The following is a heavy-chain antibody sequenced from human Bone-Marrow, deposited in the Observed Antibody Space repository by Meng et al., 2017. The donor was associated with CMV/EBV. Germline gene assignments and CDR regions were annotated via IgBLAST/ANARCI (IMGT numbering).Heavy chain of an antibody. CDR3: ARDITIFGVAPLGV. CDR1: GFTFSDYS. D-gene: IGHD3-3*01. J-gene: IGHJ6*02. CDR2: IDSSGANT. Sequence: GESLKISCEASGFTFSDYSMSWVRQAPGKGLEWAAYIDSSGANTNYTDSVKGRFTISRDNAKNLVFLQMDSLRVEDTAVYYCARDITIFGVAPLGVWGQGTTVTVSS. V-gene: IGHV3-11*04.